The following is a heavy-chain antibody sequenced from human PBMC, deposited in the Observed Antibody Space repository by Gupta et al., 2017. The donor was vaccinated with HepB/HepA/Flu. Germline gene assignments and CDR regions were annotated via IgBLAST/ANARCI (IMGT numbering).Heavy chain of an antibody. Sequence: EVQLVESGGGLVKPGRSLRLSCTASGFNFGEYGMSWFRQAPGKGLEWVGLKRTRPYGGTKEYAASVKDRFNISRDDSKSIAYLQMNSLKTEDTAVYYCTRDRPRYTPRAYVDGWGNGATVTVSS. V-gene: IGHV3-49*05. CDR2: KRTRPYGGTK. J-gene: IGHJ6*03. D-gene: IGHD5-18*01. CDR1: GFNFGEYG. CDR3: TRDRPRYTPRAYVDG.